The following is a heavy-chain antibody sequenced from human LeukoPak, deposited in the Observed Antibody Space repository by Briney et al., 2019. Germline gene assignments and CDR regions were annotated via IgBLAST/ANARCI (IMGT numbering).Heavy chain of an antibody. V-gene: IGHV1-69*13. CDR1: GGTFSSYA. D-gene: IGHD5-24*01. CDR2: IIPIFGTA. J-gene: IGHJ4*02. CDR3: ARVMTDGYNYVMWDY. Sequence: ASVKVSCKASGGTFSSYAISWVRQAPGQGLEWMGGIIPIFGTAYYAQKFQGRVTITADESTSTAYMELSSLRSEDTAVYYCARVMTDGYNYVMWDYWGQGTLVTVSS.